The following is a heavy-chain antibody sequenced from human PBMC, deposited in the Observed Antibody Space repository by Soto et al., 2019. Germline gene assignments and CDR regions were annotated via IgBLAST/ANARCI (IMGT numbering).Heavy chain of an antibody. CDR1: GGTFSSYT. D-gene: IGHD3-10*01. Sequence: ASVKVSCKASGGTFSSYTISWVRQAPGQGLEWMGRIIPILGIANYAQKFQGRVTITADKSTSTAYMELSSLRSEDTAVYYCARRGSGSYPDDAFDIWGQGTMVTVSS. CDR3: ARRGSGSYPDDAFDI. J-gene: IGHJ3*02. V-gene: IGHV1-69*02. CDR2: IIPILGIA.